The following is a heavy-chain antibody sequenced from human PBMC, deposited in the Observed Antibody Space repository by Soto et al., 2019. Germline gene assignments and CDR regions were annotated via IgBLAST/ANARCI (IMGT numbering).Heavy chain of an antibody. CDR2: TYYRSKWYN. J-gene: IGHJ6*02. CDR3: AREGGSNSETMGPYYYYGMDV. V-gene: IGHV6-1*01. CDR1: GDSVSSNSAA. D-gene: IGHD3-10*01. Sequence: PSQTLSLTCAISGDSVSSNSAAWNWIRQSPSRGLEWLGRTYYRSKWYNDYVVSVKSRITINPDTSKNQFSLQLNSVTPEDTAVYYCAREGGSNSETMGPYYYYGMDVWGQGTTVTVSS.